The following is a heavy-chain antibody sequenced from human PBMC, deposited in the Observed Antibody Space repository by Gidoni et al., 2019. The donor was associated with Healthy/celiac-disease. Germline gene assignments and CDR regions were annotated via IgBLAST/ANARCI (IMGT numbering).Heavy chain of an antibody. J-gene: IGHJ4*02. D-gene: IGHD3-10*01. CDR2: ISGSGDNT. V-gene: IGHV3-23*01. CDR1: GFTFSNYD. Sequence: EVQLLESGGGLVQPGGSLRLSCAAYGFTFSNYDMSWVRQAPGKGLGWVSVISGSGDNTHYADSVKGRFTISRDNSKNMLYRQMNSLRAEDTAVYYCAKGWPRGDFDYWGQGTLVIVSP. CDR3: AKGWPRGDFDY.